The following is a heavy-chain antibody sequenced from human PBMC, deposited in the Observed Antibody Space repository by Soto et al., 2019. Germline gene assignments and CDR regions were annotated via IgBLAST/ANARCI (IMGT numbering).Heavy chain of an antibody. V-gene: IGHV1-69*06. CDR3: ARVLVGYYDSSGYFDY. Sequence: SVKVSCKASGYTFTSYAMHWVRQSPGQGLEWMGGIIPIFGTANYAQKFQGRVTITADKSTSTAYMELSSLRSEDTAVYYCARVLVGYYDSSGYFDYWGQGTLVTVSS. J-gene: IGHJ4*02. D-gene: IGHD3-22*01. CDR1: GYTFTSYA. CDR2: IIPIFGTA.